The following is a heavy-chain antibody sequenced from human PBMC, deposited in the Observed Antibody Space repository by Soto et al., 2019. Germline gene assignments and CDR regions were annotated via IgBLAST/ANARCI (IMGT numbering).Heavy chain of an antibody. J-gene: IGHJ4*02. CDR1: GYTFTSYG. V-gene: IGHV1-18*01. CDR2: ISAYNGNT. Sequence: ASVKVSCKASGYTFTSYGISWVRQAPGQGLEWMGWISAYNGNTNYAQKLQGRVTMTTDTSTSTAYMELRSLRSDDTAVYYCARVGYINYYDSSGYFLWGQGTLVTVSS. D-gene: IGHD3-22*01. CDR3: ARVGYINYYDSSGYFL.